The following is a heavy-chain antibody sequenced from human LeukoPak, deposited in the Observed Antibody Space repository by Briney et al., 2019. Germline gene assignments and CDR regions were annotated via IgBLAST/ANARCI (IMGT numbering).Heavy chain of an antibody. CDR3: ARDRYSGYDYFDY. CDR2: IYPGDSDT. Sequence: GESLKISCKGSGYSFTSYWIGWVRQMPGKGLEWMGIIYPGDSDTRYSPSFQGQVTISADKSISTAYMELSRLRSDDTAVYYCARDRYSGYDYFDYWGQGTLVTVSS. CDR1: GYSFTSYW. D-gene: IGHD5-12*01. V-gene: IGHV5-51*01. J-gene: IGHJ4*02.